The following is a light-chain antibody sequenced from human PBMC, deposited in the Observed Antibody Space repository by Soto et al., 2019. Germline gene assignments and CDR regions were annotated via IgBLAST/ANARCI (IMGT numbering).Light chain of an antibody. CDR1: SSDVGGYDY. CDR3: SSYTSISTWL. Sequence: QSALTQPASVAGSPGQSITISCTGTSSDVGGYDYVSWYQQHPGKAPKLMIYDVSDRPSEVSNRFSGSKSGNTASLTISGLQAEDEADYYCSSYTSISTWLFGGGTQVAVL. V-gene: IGLV2-14*01. CDR2: DVS. J-gene: IGLJ3*02.